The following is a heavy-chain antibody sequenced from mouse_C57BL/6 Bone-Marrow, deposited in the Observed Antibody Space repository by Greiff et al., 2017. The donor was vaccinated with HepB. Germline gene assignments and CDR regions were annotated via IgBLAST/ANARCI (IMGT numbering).Heavy chain of an antibody. J-gene: IGHJ4*01. Sequence: VQLQQSGAELVRPGASVTLSCKASGYTFTDYEMHWVKQTPVHGLEWIGAIDPETGGTAYNQKFKGKAILTADKSSSTAYMELRSLTSEDSAVYYCTKASYYGSSRYAMDYWGQGTSVTVSS. V-gene: IGHV1-15*01. D-gene: IGHD1-1*01. CDR2: IDPETGGT. CDR1: GYTFTDYE. CDR3: TKASYYGSSRYAMDY.